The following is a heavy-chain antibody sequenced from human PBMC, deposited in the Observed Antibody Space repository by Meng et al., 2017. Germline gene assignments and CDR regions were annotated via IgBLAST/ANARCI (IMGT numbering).Heavy chain of an antibody. V-gene: IGHV3-11*01. D-gene: IGHD2-15*01. J-gene: IGHJ3*02. CDR1: GFTFSDYY. CDR3: AKSGLSPYCSGGSCYYDAFDI. Sequence: GGSLRLSCAASGFTFSDYYMSWIRQAPGKGLEWVSYISSSGSTIYYADSVKGRFTISRDNAKNSLYLQMNSLRAEDTAVYYCAKSGLSPYCSGGSCYYDAFDIWGQGTMVTVSS. CDR2: ISSSGSTI.